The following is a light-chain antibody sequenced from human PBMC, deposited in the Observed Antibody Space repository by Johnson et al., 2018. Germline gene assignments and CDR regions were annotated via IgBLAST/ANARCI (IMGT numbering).Light chain of an antibody. Sequence: QSVLTQPPSVSAAPGQKVTISCSGSSSNIGNNYVSWYQQLPGTAPKLLIYENNKRPSGIPDRFSGSKSGTSATLDITGLQTGDEADYYCGTWDSSLSAGNVFGNGTKVTAL. CDR3: GTWDSSLSAGNV. CDR1: SSNIGNNY. V-gene: IGLV1-51*02. J-gene: IGLJ1*01. CDR2: ENN.